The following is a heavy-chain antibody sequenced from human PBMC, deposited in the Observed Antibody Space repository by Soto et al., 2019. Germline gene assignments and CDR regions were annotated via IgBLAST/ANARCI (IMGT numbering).Heavy chain of an antibody. J-gene: IGHJ4*02. CDR1: GFTFSSYA. V-gene: IGHV3-23*01. D-gene: IGHD5-12*01. CDR3: ARGGSGYDFFDY. Sequence: EVQLLESGGGLVQPGGSLRRSCAASGFTFSSYAMSLVRQAPGKGLEGVSAISGSGGIKYYADSVKGRFTIASDNSNNTLYVQINSMRAEDTAVYYCARGGSGYDFFDYWGQGTLVTVSS. CDR2: ISGSGGIK.